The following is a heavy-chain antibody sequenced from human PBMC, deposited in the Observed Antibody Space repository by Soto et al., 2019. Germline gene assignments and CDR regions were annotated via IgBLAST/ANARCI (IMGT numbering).Heavy chain of an antibody. CDR2: ISYSGGV. CDR3: ARFISNSQSDGPYYYYAMDV. J-gene: IGHJ6*02. Sequence: SSETLYLTCTVSGASITSAAYYWTWIRQHPGKGLEWIGYISYSGGVYYNPSLKSRLTILLDTSENQFSLKLTSVTAADTAVYYCARFISNSQSDGPYYYYAMDVWGQGTTVT. D-gene: IGHD2-2*01. CDR1: GASITSAAYY. V-gene: IGHV4-31*03.